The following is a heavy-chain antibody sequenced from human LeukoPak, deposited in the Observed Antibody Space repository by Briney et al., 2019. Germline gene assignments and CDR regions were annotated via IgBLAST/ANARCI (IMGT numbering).Heavy chain of an antibody. CDR2: ISGSGSTI. D-gene: IGHD1-26*01. Sequence: GGSLRLSCAASGFTLSSYEMNWVRQAPGKGLEWVSYISGSGSTIYYADSVKGRFTISRDNAKNSLYLQMNSLRAEDTAVYYCAREMFGSGLWGQGTMVTVSS. V-gene: IGHV3-48*03. CDR1: GFTLSSYE. J-gene: IGHJ3*01. CDR3: AREMFGSGL.